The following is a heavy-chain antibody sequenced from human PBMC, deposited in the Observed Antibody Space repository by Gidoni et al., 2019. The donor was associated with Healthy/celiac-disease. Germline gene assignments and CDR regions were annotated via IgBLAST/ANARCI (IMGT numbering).Heavy chain of an antibody. CDR2: ISSSSSYI. D-gene: IGHD3-22*01. J-gene: IGHJ6*02. CDR3: ARGGIVVADYYYYYGMDV. CDR1: GFTFSSYS. V-gene: IGHV3-21*01. Sequence: EVQLVESGGGLVKPGGSLRLSCAASGFTFSSYSMNWVRQAPGKGLELVSSISSSSSYIYYADSVKGRFTISRDNAKNSLYLQMNSLRAEDTAVYYCARGGIVVADYYYYYGMDVWGQGTTVTVSS.